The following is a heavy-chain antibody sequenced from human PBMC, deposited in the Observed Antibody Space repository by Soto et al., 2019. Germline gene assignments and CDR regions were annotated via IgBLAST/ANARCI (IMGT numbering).Heavy chain of an antibody. D-gene: IGHD4-17*01. Sequence: QVQLQESGPGLVKPSQTLSLTCTVSGGSIGSGAYYWSWIRQHPGKGLEWIGYIYDSGSTYYNPSLKSRVTXSXDXXKNQFSLKLSSVTAADTAVYYCAKADFGDDNWFDPWGQGTLVTVSS. J-gene: IGHJ5*02. V-gene: IGHV4-31*03. CDR2: IYDSGST. CDR1: GGSIGSGAYY. CDR3: AKADFGDDNWFDP.